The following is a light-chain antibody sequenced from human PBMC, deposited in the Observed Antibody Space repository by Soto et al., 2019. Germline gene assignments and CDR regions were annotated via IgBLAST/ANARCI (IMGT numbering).Light chain of an antibody. CDR3: SSYASSSTPVV. CDR2: EVS. J-gene: IGLJ3*02. Sequence: QSALTQPASVSGSPGQSITISCTGTNSDVGGYNSVSWYQQHPGKAPKLIIYEVSIRPSGVSYRFSGSKSGNTASLAISGLQAEDEADYYCSSYASSSTPVVFGGGTKVTVL. V-gene: IGLV2-14*01. CDR1: NSDVGGYNS.